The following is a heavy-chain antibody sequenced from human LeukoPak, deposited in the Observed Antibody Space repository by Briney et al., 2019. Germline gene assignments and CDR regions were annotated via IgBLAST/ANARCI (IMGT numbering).Heavy chain of an antibody. CDR2: IYSGGST. CDR3: ARDLAVAGLINYYYYYMDV. V-gene: IGHV3-53*01. Sequence: GGTLRLSCAASGFTVSSNYMSWVRQAPGKGLEWVSVIYSGGSTYYADSVKGRFTISRDNSKNTLYLQMNSLRAEDTAVYYCARDLAVAGLINYYYYYMDVWGKGTTVTVSS. CDR1: GFTVSSNY. D-gene: IGHD6-19*01. J-gene: IGHJ6*03.